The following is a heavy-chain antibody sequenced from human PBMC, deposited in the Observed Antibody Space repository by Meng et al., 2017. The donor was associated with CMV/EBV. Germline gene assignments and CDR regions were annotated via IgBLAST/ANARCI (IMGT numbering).Heavy chain of an antibody. CDR3: AREEISITIFGVVIMCWFDP. D-gene: IGHD3-3*01. J-gene: IGHJ5*02. Sequence: SQTLSLTCAISGDSVSSNSAAWNWIRQSPSRGLEWLGRTYYRSKWYNDYAVSVKSRITINPDTSKNQFSLQLNSVTPEDTAVYYCAREEISITIFGVVIMCWFDPWGQGTLVTVSS. CDR2: TYYRSKWYN. CDR1: GDSVSSNSAA. V-gene: IGHV6-1*01.